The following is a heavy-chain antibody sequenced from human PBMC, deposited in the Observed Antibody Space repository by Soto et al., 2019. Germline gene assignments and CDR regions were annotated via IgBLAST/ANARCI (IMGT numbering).Heavy chain of an antibody. CDR2: INPIGDRV. J-gene: IGHJ4*02. CDR3: ARARVCTLYVFDY. CDR1: GYAFSDTF. Sequence: QVQLVQSGAEVKTPGASVKVSCKTSGYAFSDTFIHWLRQAPGHGLEWMGMINPIGDRVTYAPAFKVRVTVSKDASTTPAYRELNSPRSEQTGVYYCARARVCTLYVFDYWGQGTLVTVSS. D-gene: IGHD2-2*02. V-gene: IGHV1-46*01.